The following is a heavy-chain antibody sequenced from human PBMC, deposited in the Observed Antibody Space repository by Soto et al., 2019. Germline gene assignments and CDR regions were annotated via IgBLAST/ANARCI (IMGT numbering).Heavy chain of an antibody. V-gene: IGHV1-8*01. CDR1: FTSYD. D-gene: IGHD6-19*01. Sequence: QVQLVQSVAEVKNPGASVKVSCTFTSYDINWVRQATGQGLEWMAWMNPNSGNTRYAQKFQGRVTMTRNTSNFTAYMELSSLRYEDTAVYYCARGRGSSDWRFSYYYMDGCGQGTTFTVSS. CDR2: MNPNSGNT. CDR3: ARGRGSSDWRFSYYYMDG. J-gene: IGHJ6*02.